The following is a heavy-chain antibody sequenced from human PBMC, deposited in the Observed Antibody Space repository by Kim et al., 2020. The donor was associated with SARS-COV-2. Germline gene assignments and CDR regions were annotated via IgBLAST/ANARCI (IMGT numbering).Heavy chain of an antibody. D-gene: IGHD2-21*02. CDR1: GFTFRNAW. V-gene: IGHV3-15*01. CDR3: TSDLVDHCGGDCDSRV. CDR2: IKSKTNGGTT. Sequence: WGSLRLSCAASGFTFRNAWMNWVRQAPGKGLEWVGRIKSKTNGGTTGYAAPVKGRFTIARDDSKNTLYLQMNSLKTADTAVYYCTSDLVDHCGGDCDSRVWGQGTTVTVSS. J-gene: IGHJ6*02.